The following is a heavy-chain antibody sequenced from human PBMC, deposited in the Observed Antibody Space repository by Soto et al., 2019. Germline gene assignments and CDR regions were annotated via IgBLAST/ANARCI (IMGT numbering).Heavy chain of an antibody. J-gene: IGHJ6*02. CDR2: INANSGGT. CDR1: GYTFTGYY. CDR3: ARSGAAGGTGYYYQCYGMDV. Sequence: QVQLVQSGAEVKKPGASVKVSCKASGYTFTGYYMHWVRQAPGQGLEWMGWINANSGGTNYAQKCQGWITMTRDTSISTTYMELSRLRSDETAVYYCARSGAAGGTGYYYQCYGMDVWGQGTTVTVSS. V-gene: IGHV1-2*04. D-gene: IGHD6-13*01.